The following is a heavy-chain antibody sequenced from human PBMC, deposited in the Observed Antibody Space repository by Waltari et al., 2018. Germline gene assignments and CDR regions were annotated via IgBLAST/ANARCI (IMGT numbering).Heavy chain of an antibody. CDR3: ARIRYYSSSWYGNWFDP. CDR1: GFSLSTARMG. Sequence: QVTLKESGPVLVKPTETLTLTCTVSGFSLSTARMGVRWIRQPPGKALEWLAHIFSKDEKSYSPSRKSRLTISNDTSKSQVVLTMTNMDPVDTATYYCARIRYYSSSWYGNWFDPCGQGTLVTVSS. V-gene: IGHV2-26*01. D-gene: IGHD6-13*01. J-gene: IGHJ5*02. CDR2: IFSKDEK.